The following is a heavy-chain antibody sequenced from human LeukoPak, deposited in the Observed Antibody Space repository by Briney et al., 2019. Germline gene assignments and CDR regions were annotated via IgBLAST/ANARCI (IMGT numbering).Heavy chain of an antibody. CDR3: ARSPYDYSMIYFDY. CDR1: EFTFSSYA. D-gene: IGHD3-16*01. V-gene: IGHV3-30-3*01. Sequence: QAGRSLRLSCAASEFTFSSYAMHWVRQAPGKGLEWVAVISYDGSNKYYADSVKGRFTISRDNSKNTLYLQMNSLRVEDTAVYYCARSPYDYSMIYFDYWGQGTLVTVSS. J-gene: IGHJ4*02. CDR2: ISYDGSNK.